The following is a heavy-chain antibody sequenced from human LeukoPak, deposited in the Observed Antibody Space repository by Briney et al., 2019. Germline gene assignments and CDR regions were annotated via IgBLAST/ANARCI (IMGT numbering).Heavy chain of an antibody. V-gene: IGHV3-7*03. D-gene: IGHD3-16*01. CDR3: ARGGGLDV. CDR1: GFTFSSYW. CDR2: INHNGNVN. Sequence: HTGGSLRLSCAASGFTFSSYWMNWARQAPGKGLEWVANINHNGNVNYYVDSVKGRFTISRDNAKNSLYLQMSNLRAEDTAVYFCARGGGLDVWGQGATVTVSS. J-gene: IGHJ6*02.